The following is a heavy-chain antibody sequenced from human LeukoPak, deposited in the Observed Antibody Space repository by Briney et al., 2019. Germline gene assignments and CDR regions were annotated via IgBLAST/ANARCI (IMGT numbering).Heavy chain of an antibody. CDR1: GYTFTRYN. CDR2: INPNSGGT. CDR3: ARAHLGSGWPGRGIDY. J-gene: IGHJ4*02. D-gene: IGHD6-19*01. Sequence: ASVKVSCKASGYTFTRYNMHWVRQAPGQGLEWMGIINPNSGGTNYAQKFQGRVTMTRDTSISTAYMELSRLRSDDTAAYYCARAHLGSGWPGRGIDYWGQGTLVTVSS. V-gene: IGHV1-2*02.